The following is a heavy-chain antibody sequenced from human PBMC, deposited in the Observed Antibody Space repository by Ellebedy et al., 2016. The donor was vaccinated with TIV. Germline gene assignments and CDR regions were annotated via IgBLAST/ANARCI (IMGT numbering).Heavy chain of an antibody. CDR1: GFTFSSSS. J-gene: IGHJ4*02. CDR2: ISSTSAYI. D-gene: IGHD4/OR15-4a*01. CDR3: ARGLTTGLLGFDY. V-gene: IGHV3-21*01. Sequence: GGSLRLSCAASGFTFSSSSMNWVRRAPGKGLEWISSISSTSAYIYYADSVRGRFTISRDNAKNSMYLQMNSLRADDTAVYYCARGLTTGLLGFDYWGQGTLVTVSS.